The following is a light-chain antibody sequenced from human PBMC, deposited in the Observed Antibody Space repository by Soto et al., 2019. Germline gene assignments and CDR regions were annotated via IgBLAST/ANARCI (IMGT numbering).Light chain of an antibody. CDR2: DAS. Sequence: DIQMTQSHSSLSASVGDRVTISCQASQNISNYLNWSQQKPGKVPKVLIYDASNLLTGFPSRFSVSGSGTTFTFSISSLQPEDFATYYCQQYDSLPFNFGPGTTVDIK. V-gene: IGKV1-33*01. J-gene: IGKJ3*01. CDR3: QQYDSLPFN. CDR1: QNISNY.